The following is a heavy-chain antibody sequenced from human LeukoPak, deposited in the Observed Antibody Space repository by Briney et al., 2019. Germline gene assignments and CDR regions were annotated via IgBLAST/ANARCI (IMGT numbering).Heavy chain of an antibody. Sequence: GGSLRLSCTASGFTFGDYAMSWFRQAPGKGLEWVGFIRSKAYGGTTEYAASVKGRFTISRDDSKSIAYLQMNSLKTEDTAVYYCTTKDVPAASYYYYYMDVWGKGTTVTVSS. D-gene: IGHD2-2*01. CDR2: IRSKAYGGTT. CDR1: GFTFGDYA. CDR3: TTKDVPAASYYYYYMDV. J-gene: IGHJ6*03. V-gene: IGHV3-49*03.